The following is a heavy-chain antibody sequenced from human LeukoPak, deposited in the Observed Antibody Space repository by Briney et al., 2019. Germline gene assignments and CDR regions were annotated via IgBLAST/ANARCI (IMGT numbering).Heavy chain of an antibody. Sequence: PSETLSLTCAVYGGSFSGYYWGWIRQPPGKGLEWIGEINHSGSTNYNPSLKSRVTISVDTSKNQFSLKLSSVTAADTAVYYCARHKPAQEGLLWFGELLGTYNWFDPWGQGTLVTVSS. D-gene: IGHD3-10*01. CDR3: ARHKPAQEGLLWFGELLGTYNWFDP. J-gene: IGHJ5*02. V-gene: IGHV4-34*01. CDR1: GGSFSGYY. CDR2: INHSGST.